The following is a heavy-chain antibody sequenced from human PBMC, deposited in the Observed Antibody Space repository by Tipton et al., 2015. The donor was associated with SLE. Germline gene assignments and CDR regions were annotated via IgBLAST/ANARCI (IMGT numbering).Heavy chain of an antibody. CDR3: ASRTGIAVDY. Sequence: LRLSCTVSGGSISSGSYYWSWIRQPAGKGLEWIGRIYTSGSTNYNPSLKSRVTISVDTSKNQFSLKLSSVTAADTAVYYCASRTGIAVDYWGQGTLVTVSS. J-gene: IGHJ4*02. CDR1: GGSISSGSYY. CDR2: IYTSGST. D-gene: IGHD6-19*01. V-gene: IGHV4-61*02.